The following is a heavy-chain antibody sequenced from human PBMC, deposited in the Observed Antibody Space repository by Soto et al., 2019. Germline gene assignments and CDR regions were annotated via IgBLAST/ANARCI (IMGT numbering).Heavy chain of an antibody. CDR1: GFTFSNAW. D-gene: IGHD3-22*01. Sequence: PGGSLRLSCAASGFTFSNAWMSWVRQAPGKGLEWVGRIKSKTDGGTTDYAAPVKGRFTISRDDSKNTLYLQMNSLKTEDTAVYYCTTALPQYYYDSSGYYYWYFDLWGRGTLVTFSS. CDR3: TTALPQYYYDSSGYYYWYFDL. CDR2: IKSKTDGGTT. V-gene: IGHV3-15*01. J-gene: IGHJ2*01.